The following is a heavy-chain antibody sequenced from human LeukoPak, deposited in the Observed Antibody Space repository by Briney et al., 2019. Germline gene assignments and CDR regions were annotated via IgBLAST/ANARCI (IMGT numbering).Heavy chain of an antibody. Sequence: PGGSLRLSCAASGFAFRSYAMSWVRQAPGKGLEWVSSIISSGDVTYYADSLTGRFTISRDNSKNMVYLQMDSLRAEDSAVYYCARGYGDYVRDNAFDIWGQGTMVTVSS. CDR3: ARGYGDYVRDNAFDI. V-gene: IGHV3-23*01. CDR1: GFAFRSYA. D-gene: IGHD4-17*01. J-gene: IGHJ3*02. CDR2: IISSGDVT.